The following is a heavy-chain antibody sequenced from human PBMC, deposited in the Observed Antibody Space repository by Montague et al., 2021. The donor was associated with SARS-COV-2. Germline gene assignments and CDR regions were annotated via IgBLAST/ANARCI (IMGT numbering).Heavy chain of an antibody. CDR2: IDNSGST. V-gene: IGHV4-59*01. CDR1: GGSIGAYY. D-gene: IGHD4-23*01. Sequence: SETLSLTCTASGGSIGAYYWSWIRQPPGKGLEWIGYIDNSGSTNHNPSLESRATMSVDTSKNQFSLKLNSVTAADTAVYYCARHGGKDAFDIWGRGTMVTVSS. CDR3: ARHGGKDAFDI. J-gene: IGHJ3*02.